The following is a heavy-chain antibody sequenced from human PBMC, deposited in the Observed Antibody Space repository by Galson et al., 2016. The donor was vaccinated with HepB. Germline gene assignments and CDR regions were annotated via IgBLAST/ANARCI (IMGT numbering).Heavy chain of an antibody. J-gene: IGHJ4*02. V-gene: IGHV1-18*01. D-gene: IGHD5-12*01. Sequence: SVKVSCKASGYTFTSYGISWVRQAPGQGLEWMGWIGVYNGNTNYAQKVQGRVTMTTDKSASTAYMELRSLRSDDTAVYYCATEGMVATTGIFDSWGQGTLVTVSS. CDR3: ATEGMVATTGIFDS. CDR2: IGVYNGNT. CDR1: GYTFTSYG.